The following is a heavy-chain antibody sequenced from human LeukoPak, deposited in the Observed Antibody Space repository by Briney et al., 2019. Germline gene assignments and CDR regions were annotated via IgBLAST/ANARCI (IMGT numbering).Heavy chain of an antibody. D-gene: IGHD3-10*01. Sequence: ASVKVSCKTSGYTFTNYGISWLRQAPGQGLEWMGWSSAYNGNTNYAPKFQDRVTLTTVRSTSTAYMDLSSLRSDDTAVYYCARVELGRPYGSGSYLGGEHYYYYYMDVWGKGTTVTISS. CDR3: ARVELGRPYGSGSYLGGEHYYYYYMDV. CDR1: GYTFTNYG. CDR2: SSAYNGNT. J-gene: IGHJ6*03. V-gene: IGHV1-18*01.